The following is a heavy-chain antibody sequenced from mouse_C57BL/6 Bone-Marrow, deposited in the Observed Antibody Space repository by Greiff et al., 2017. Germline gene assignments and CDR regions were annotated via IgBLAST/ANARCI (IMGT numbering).Heavy chain of an antibody. CDR1: GYTFTSYW. Sequence: QVQLQQPGTELVKPGASVKLSCKASGYTFTSYWMHWVKQRPGQGLEWIGNINPSNGGTNYNEKFKSKAKLTVEKSSSTAYMQLSSLTSEDSAVYYCARQAFITTVVSTPYYYAMDYWGQGTSVTVSS. CDR3: ARQAFITTVVSTPYYYAMDY. V-gene: IGHV1-53*01. CDR2: INPSNGGT. D-gene: IGHD1-1*01. J-gene: IGHJ4*01.